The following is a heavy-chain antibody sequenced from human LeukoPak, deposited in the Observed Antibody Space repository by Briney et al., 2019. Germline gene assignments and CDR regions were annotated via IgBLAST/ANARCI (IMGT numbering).Heavy chain of an antibody. CDR2: ISSNGYYI. V-gene: IGHV3-21*01. D-gene: IGHD3-3*01. Sequence: GGSLRLSCAASGFTFSTYTINCVRQAPGKGLEWVSSISSNGYYIYYAGSVRGRFTISRDNAKNSLYLQMNSLRAEDTALYYCAREGLRTERSDTDAFDIWGQGTMVTVSS. J-gene: IGHJ3*02. CDR3: AREGLRTERSDTDAFDI. CDR1: GFTFSTYT.